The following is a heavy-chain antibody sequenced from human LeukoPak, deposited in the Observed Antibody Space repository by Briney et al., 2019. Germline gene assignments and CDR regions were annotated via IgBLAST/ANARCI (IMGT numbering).Heavy chain of an antibody. D-gene: IGHD2-2*01. CDR1: GFTFSSYW. CDR2: ISGSGGST. V-gene: IGHV3-23*01. Sequence: GGSLRLSCEASGFTFSSYWMSWVRQAPGKGLEWVSAISGSGGSTYYADSVKGRFTISRDNSKNTLYLQMNSLRAEDTAVYYCAKDCSSTSCYGGFDYWGQGTLVTVSS. J-gene: IGHJ4*02. CDR3: AKDCSSTSCYGGFDY.